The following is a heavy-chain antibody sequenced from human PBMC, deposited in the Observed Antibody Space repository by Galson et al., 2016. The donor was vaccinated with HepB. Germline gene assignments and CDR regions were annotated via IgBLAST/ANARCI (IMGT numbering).Heavy chain of an antibody. CDR1: GFSFSINC. J-gene: IGHJ4*02. Sequence: SLRLSCAASGFSFSINCMHWVRQAPGQGLVWVSRIKSDGSITTYADSVKGRFTISRDNAKNTLYLQMNSLRAEDTAVYYCVSQFSDSGYWGQGTLVTVSS. CDR2: IKSDGSIT. V-gene: IGHV3-74*03. D-gene: IGHD5-24*01. CDR3: VSQFSDSGY.